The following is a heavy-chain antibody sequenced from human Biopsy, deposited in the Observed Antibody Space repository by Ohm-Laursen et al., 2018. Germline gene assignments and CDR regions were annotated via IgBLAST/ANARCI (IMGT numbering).Heavy chain of an antibody. J-gene: IGHJ6*02. CDR1: GFSFSDYY. CDR2: ISSRGTSI. V-gene: IGHV3-11*01. Sequence: GSLRLSCTASGFSFSDYYMSWLRQAPGKGLEWLSYISSRGTSINNADSVKGRFTISRDNAKKSLYLQMNSLRAEDTAVYCCARAKSVLDYFYGLDVWGQGTTVTVSS. CDR3: ARAKSVLDYFYGLDV. D-gene: IGHD5/OR15-5a*01.